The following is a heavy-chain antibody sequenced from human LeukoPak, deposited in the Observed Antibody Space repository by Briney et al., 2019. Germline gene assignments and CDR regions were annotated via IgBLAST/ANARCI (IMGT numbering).Heavy chain of an antibody. J-gene: IGHJ4*02. CDR2: IYYSGST. Sequence: ASETLSLTCTVSGGSISSYYWSWIRQPPGKGLEWIGYIYYSGSTNYNPSLKSRVTISVDTSKNQFSLKLSSVTAADTAVYYCARDDYYGSGSYDYWGQGNLVTVSS. CDR3: ARDDYYGSGSYDY. CDR1: GGSISSYY. V-gene: IGHV4-59*01. D-gene: IGHD3-10*01.